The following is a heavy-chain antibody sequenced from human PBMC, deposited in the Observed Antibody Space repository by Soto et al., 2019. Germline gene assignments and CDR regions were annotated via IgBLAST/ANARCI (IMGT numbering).Heavy chain of an antibody. Sequence: GGSLRLSCAASGFTVSSNYMSWVRQAPGKGLEWVSVIYSGGSTYYADSVKGRFTISRDNSKNTLYLQMNSLRAEDTAVYYCARDHMVRGVYYYYYYMDVWGKGTTVTVSS. CDR2: IYSGGST. CDR1: GFTVSSNY. J-gene: IGHJ6*03. D-gene: IGHD3-10*01. CDR3: ARDHMVRGVYYYYYYMDV. V-gene: IGHV3-66*01.